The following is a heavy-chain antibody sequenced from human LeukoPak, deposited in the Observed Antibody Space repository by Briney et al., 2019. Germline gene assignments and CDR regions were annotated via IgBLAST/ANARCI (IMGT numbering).Heavy chain of an antibody. J-gene: IGHJ6*02. V-gene: IGHV1-8*01. CDR1: GYTFTSYD. CDR3: ARYRAGRRSYYYYGMDV. Sequence: ASVKVSCKASGYTFTSYDINWVRQATGQGLEWMGWMNPNSGNTGYAQKFQGRVTMTRNTSISTAYMELSSLRSEDTAVYYCARYRAGRRSYYYYGMDVWGQGTTVTVSS. CDR2: MNPNSGNT.